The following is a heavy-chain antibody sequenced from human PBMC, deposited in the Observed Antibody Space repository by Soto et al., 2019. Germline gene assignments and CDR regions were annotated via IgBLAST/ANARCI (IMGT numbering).Heavy chain of an antibody. CDR1: SGSISSSNW. CDR2: IYHSGST. J-gene: IGHJ5*02. Sequence: QVQLQESGPGLVKPSGTLSLTCAVSSGSISSSNWWSWVRQPPGKGLEWIGEIYHSGSTNYNPSHKSRVTISVDKSKNQFSLKLSSVTAADTAGYYCAGDRGSSSGLGWFDPWGQGTLVTVSS. V-gene: IGHV4-4*02. D-gene: IGHD6-6*01. CDR3: AGDRGSSSGLGWFDP.